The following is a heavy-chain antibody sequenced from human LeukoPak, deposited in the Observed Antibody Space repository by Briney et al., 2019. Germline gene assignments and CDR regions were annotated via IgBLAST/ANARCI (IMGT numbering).Heavy chain of an antibody. V-gene: IGHV4-59*01. CDR3: ARKGRILYGMDV. J-gene: IGHJ6*02. CDR2: IYYSGST. CDR1: GGSFSGYY. Sequence: SETLSLTCAVYGGSFSGYYWSWIRQPPGKGLEWIGYIYYSGSTNYNPSLKSRVTISVDTSKNQFSLKLSSVTAADTAVYYCARKGRILYGMDVWGQGTTVTVSS.